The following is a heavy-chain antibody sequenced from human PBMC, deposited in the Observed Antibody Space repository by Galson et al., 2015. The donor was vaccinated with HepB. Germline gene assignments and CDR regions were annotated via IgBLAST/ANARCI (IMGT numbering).Heavy chain of an antibody. CDR2: IIPMIGLT. V-gene: IGHV1-69*02. J-gene: IGHJ6*02. Sequence: SVKVSCKASGGTFSSNTISWVRQVPGQGLEWMGRIIPMIGLTNYAQKFQGRVTITADKSTSTAYMELSSLRSEDTAAYYCASPGGITAAGTSHYYSMDVWGQGTTVTVSS. CDR3: ASPGGITAAGTSHYYSMDV. CDR1: GGTFSSNT. D-gene: IGHD6-13*01.